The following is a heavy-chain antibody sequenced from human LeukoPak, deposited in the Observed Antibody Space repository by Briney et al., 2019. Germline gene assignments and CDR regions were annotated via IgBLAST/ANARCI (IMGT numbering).Heavy chain of an antibody. CDR2: IYYSGST. CDR3: ASGEYSSGWYYWFDP. J-gene: IGHJ5*02. Sequence: NTSETLSLTCTVSGGSISSYYWSWIRQPPEKGLEWIGYIYYSGSTNYNPSLKSRVTISVDTSKNQFSLKLSSVTAADTAVYYCASGEYSSGWYYWFDPWGQGTLVTVSS. D-gene: IGHD6-19*01. CDR1: GGSISSYY. V-gene: IGHV4-59*08.